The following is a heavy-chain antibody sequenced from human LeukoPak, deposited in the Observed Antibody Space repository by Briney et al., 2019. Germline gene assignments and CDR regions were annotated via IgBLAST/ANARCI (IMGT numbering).Heavy chain of an antibody. CDR2: FDPEDGET. J-gene: IGHJ4*02. V-gene: IGHV1-24*01. D-gene: IGHD4-17*01. CDR1: GYTLTELS. Sequence: GASVKVSCTVSGYTLTELSMHWVRQAPGKGLEWMGGFDPEDGETIYAQKFQGRVTMTEDTSTDTAYMELSSLRSEDTAVYYCATDLPWSVVTTVVTRTDYWGQGTLVTVSS. CDR3: ATDLPWSVVTTVVTRTDY.